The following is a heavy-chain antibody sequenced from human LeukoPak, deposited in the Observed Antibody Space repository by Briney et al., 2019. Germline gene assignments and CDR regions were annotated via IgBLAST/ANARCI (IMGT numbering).Heavy chain of an antibody. D-gene: IGHD3-10*01. Sequence: PGGSLRLSCATSGFIFGGSALHWVRQAPGKGLEWVGRIRSKSKNYATGYGASVKGRFTISRDDSKGRTYLQMKSLKTEDTAVYYCFRVYGSGSFGFWGQGTLVTVSS. CDR3: FRVYGSGSFGF. J-gene: IGHJ4*02. CDR2: IRSKSKNYAT. V-gene: IGHV3-73*01. CDR1: GFIFGGSA.